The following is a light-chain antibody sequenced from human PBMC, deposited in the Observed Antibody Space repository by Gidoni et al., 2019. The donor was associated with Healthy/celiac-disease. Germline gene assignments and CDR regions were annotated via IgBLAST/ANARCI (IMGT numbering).Light chain of an antibody. Sequence: DIQLTQSPSSLSASVGDRVTITCRASQSITSYLNWYQQKPGKAPKILIYAAYSLQSGVPSRFSGSGAGTDFTLTISNLQPEDFGTDDYQQSYSTPLTCXGXTKVEIK. CDR3: QQSYSTPLT. CDR2: AAY. J-gene: IGKJ4*01. V-gene: IGKV1-39*01. CDR1: QSITSY.